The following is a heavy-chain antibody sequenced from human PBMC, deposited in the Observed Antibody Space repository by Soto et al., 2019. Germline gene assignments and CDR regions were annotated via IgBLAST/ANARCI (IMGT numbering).Heavy chain of an antibody. CDR2: IWYHGVDK. D-gene: IGHD2-15*01. Sequence: QVQLVESGGGVVQPERSLRLSCAASGCTFSRQAMHWVRQAPGRGLEWVAVIWYHGVDKYYADSVKGRFTISRDNSKNTVYLQMNSLRGEDTAVYYCATGFLGLCTGGNCPLDSWGQGSLVTVSS. J-gene: IGHJ4*02. CDR3: ATGFLGLCTGGNCPLDS. V-gene: IGHV3-33*01. CDR1: GCTFSRQA.